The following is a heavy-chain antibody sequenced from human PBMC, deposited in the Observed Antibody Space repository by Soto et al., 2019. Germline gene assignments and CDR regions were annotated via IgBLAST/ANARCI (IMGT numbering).Heavy chain of an antibody. CDR3: ARGGWLQLFDY. D-gene: IGHD1-1*01. Sequence: ASETLSLTCTVSGGSISSYYWSWIRQPPGKGLEWIGYIYYSGSTNYNPSLKSRVTISVDTSKNQFSLKLSSVTAADTAVYYCARGGWLQLFDYWGQGTLVTVSS. V-gene: IGHV4-59*01. J-gene: IGHJ4*02. CDR2: IYYSGST. CDR1: GGSISSYY.